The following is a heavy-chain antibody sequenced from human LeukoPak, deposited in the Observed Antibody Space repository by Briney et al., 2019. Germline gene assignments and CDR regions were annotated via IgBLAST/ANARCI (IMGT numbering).Heavy chain of an antibody. CDR1: GFTFSDYY. V-gene: IGHV3-23*01. CDR2: ISGSGAST. Sequence: GGSLRLSCAASGFTFSDYYMIWIRQAPGKGLEWVSAISGSGASTYYADSVKGRFTISRDNSKNTLYLQMNSLRAEDTAIYYCAKAALRYQLLSSLDYWGQGTLVTVSS. J-gene: IGHJ4*02. D-gene: IGHD2-2*01. CDR3: AKAALRYQLLSSLDY.